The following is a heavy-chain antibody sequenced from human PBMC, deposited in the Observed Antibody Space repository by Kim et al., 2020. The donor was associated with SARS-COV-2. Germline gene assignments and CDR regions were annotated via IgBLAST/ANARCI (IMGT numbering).Heavy chain of an antibody. CDR1: GYTFTGYY. CDR3: ARSLDDYVWGSYRLGY. J-gene: IGHJ4*02. CDR2: INPNSGGT. V-gene: IGHV1-2*06. D-gene: IGHD3-16*02. Sequence: ASVKVSCKASGYTFTGYYMHWVRQAPGQGLEWMGRINPNSGGTNYAQKFQGRVTMTRDTSISTAYMELSRLRSDDTAVYYCARSLDDYVWGSYRLGYWGQGTLVTVSS.